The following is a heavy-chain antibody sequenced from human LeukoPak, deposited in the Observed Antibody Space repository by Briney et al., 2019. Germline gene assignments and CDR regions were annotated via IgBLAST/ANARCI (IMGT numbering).Heavy chain of an antibody. J-gene: IGHJ5*02. CDR2: MDPNSGNT. CDR1: GYTFTSYY. Sequence: GASVKVSCKASGYTFTSYYINWVRQATGQGLEWVGWMDPNSGNTGYAQKFKGRVTMTRDTSISTAYMELSSLRSEDTAVYYCARYAVVAAMNWFDPWGQGTLVIVSS. V-gene: IGHV1-8*01. D-gene: IGHD2-15*01. CDR3: ARYAVVAAMNWFDP.